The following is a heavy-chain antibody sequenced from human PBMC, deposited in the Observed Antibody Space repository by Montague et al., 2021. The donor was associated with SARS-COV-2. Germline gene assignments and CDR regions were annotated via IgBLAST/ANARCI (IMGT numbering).Heavy chain of an antibody. Sequence: SETLSLTCAVYGGSFSDYHWTWIRQSPGEGLGWIGQINHVGSTKYNPSLKSRVTISIDTSKKQFSLKLTSVTAADTAVYYCARGAPGYWGQGTLVTVSS. V-gene: IGHV4-34*01. D-gene: IGHD1-1*01. CDR2: INHVGST. J-gene: IGHJ4*02. CDR1: GGSFSDYH. CDR3: ARGAPGY.